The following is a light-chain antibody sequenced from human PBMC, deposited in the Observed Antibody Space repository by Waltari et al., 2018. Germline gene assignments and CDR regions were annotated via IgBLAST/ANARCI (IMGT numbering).Light chain of an antibody. CDR3: QQYDNLPPLT. CDR2: DAS. CDR1: QDISNY. V-gene: IGKV1-33*01. J-gene: IGKJ4*01. Sequence: DIQMTQSPSSLSASVGDRVTITCQASQDISNYLNWYQQKPGKAAKLLIYDASNLETGVPARFRGRGSGTDVTFTISSLQPEDIATYYCQQYDNLPPLTFGGGTKVEIK.